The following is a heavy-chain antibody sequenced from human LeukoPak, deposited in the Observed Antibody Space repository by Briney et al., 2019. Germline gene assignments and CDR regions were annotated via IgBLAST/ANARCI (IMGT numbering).Heavy chain of an antibody. CDR1: GGSISSYY. D-gene: IGHD6-13*01. Sequence: PSETLSLTCTVSGGSISSYYWSWIRQPPGKGLEWIGEINHSGSTNYNPSLKSRVTISVDTSKNQFSLKLSSVTAADTAVYYCARVEVAAAGDWFDPWGQGTLVTVSS. CDR3: ARVEVAAAGDWFDP. V-gene: IGHV4-34*01. CDR2: INHSGST. J-gene: IGHJ5*02.